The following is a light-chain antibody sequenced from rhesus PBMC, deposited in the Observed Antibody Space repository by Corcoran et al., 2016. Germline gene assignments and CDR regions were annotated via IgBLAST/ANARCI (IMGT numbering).Light chain of an antibody. CDR1: QGISSW. CDR3: QQYNSAPYS. J-gene: IGKJ2*01. V-gene: IGKV1-21*01. Sequence: DIQMTQSPSSLSASVGDRVTITCRASQGISSWLAWYQQTPGKAPKLQIYKASSLQSGVPSRFSGSGSGTDFTLTISSLQPEDFATDYCQQYNSAPYSFGQGTKGEIK. CDR2: KAS.